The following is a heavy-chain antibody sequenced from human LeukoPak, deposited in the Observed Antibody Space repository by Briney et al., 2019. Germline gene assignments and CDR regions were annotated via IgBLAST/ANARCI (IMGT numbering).Heavy chain of an antibody. J-gene: IGHJ4*02. D-gene: IGHD5-12*01. CDR2: ISYDGSNK. Sequence: GRSLRLSCAASGFTFSSYVMHWVRQAPGKGLEWVAVISYDGSNKYYADSVKGRFTISRDNSKNTLYLQMNSLRAEDTAVYYCARRLHGYDGVYFDYWGQGTLVTVSS. CDR1: GFTFSSYV. CDR3: ARRLHGYDGVYFDY. V-gene: IGHV3-30*04.